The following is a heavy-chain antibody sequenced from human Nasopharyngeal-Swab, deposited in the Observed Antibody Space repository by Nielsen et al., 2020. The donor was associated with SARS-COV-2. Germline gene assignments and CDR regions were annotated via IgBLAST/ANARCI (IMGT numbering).Heavy chain of an antibody. CDR3: AKVAFGAGATDWYFDL. Sequence: GGSLRLSCAASGFTFDDYAMHWVRQAPGKGLEWVSGISWNSGSIGYADSVKGRFTISRDNSKNTLYLQMNSLRAEDTAVYYCAKVAFGAGATDWYFDLWGRGTLATVSS. CDR1: GFTFDDYA. V-gene: IGHV3-9*01. J-gene: IGHJ2*01. D-gene: IGHD1-26*01. CDR2: ISWNSGSI.